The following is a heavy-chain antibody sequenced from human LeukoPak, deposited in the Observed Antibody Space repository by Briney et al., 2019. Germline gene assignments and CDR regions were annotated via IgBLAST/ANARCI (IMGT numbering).Heavy chain of an antibody. CDR2: INPSGGST. CDR1: GYTFTSCY. J-gene: IGHJ5*02. D-gene: IGHD6-19*01. V-gene: IGHV1-46*01. CDR3: ARVAPIAVAGHNWFDP. Sequence: GASVKVSCMASGYTFTSCYMHWVRPAPGQGLEWMRIINPSGGSTSYAQKFQGRVTMTRDTSTSTVYMELSSLRSEDTAVYYCARVAPIAVAGHNWFDPWGQGTLVTVSS.